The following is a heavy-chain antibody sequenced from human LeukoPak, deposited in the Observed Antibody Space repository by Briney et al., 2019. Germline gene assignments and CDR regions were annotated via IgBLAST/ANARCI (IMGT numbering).Heavy chain of an antibody. D-gene: IGHD2-2*01. J-gene: IGHJ5*02. Sequence: GGSLRLSCAASGFTFSNYAMSWVRQAPGKGLEWVSGISGGGGNTHYADSVKGRFTISRDNAKNSLYLQMNSLRAEDTALYYCAPRPRYCSSTSCPWGQGTLVTVSS. CDR3: APRPRYCSSTSCP. V-gene: IGHV3-23*01. CDR1: GFTFSNYA. CDR2: ISGGGGNT.